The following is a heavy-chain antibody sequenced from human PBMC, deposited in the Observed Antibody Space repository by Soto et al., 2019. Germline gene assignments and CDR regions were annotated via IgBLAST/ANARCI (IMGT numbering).Heavy chain of an antibody. J-gene: IGHJ5*02. D-gene: IGHD6-19*01. CDR3: ARDRRGIAVAGNWFDP. V-gene: IGHV1-3*01. CDR1: GYTFTSYA. CDR2: INAGNGNT. Sequence: GASVKVSCKASGYTFTSYAMHWVRQAPGQRLEWMGWINAGNGNTKYSQKFQGRVTITRDTSASTAYMELSSLRSEDTAVYYCARDRRGIAVAGNWFDPWGQGTLVTVSS.